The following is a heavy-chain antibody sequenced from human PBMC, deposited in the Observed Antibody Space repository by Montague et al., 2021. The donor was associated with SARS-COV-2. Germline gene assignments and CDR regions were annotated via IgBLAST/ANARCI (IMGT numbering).Heavy chain of an antibody. Sequence: SETLSLTCTVSGGSVSSGSYYWSWIRQPPGKGLEWIGYIYYSGSTNYNPSLKSRVTISGDTTKSRFSLKLSSVTAADTAVYYCAGDGVLRYFVWLGGRYGMDVWGQGTTVTVSS. CDR1: GGSVSSGSYY. J-gene: IGHJ6*02. CDR2: IYYSGST. V-gene: IGHV4-61*01. CDR3: AGDGVLRYFVWLGGRYGMDV. D-gene: IGHD3-9*01.